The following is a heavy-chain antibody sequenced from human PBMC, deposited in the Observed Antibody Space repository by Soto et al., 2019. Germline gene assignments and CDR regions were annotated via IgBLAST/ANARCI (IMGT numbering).Heavy chain of an antibody. CDR1: SESINRYY. V-gene: IGHV4-59*07. CDR2: IYYSGST. D-gene: IGHD3-22*01. Sequence: WNTLYLICTVSSESINRYYWSWIRPPPGKGLDWIGYIYYSGSTNYNPSLKSRVTISVDTSKNQFSLKLSSVTAADTAVYYCARGSRGLSADAYYDSSGYYYYAEYFDVWGQGTLVTVS. CDR3: ARGSRGLSADAYYDSSGYYYYAEYFDV. J-gene: IGHJ4*02.